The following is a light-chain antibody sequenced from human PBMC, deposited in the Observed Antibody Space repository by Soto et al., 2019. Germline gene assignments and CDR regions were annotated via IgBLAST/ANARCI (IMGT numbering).Light chain of an antibody. CDR2: SNN. J-gene: IGLJ1*01. CDR1: SSNIGSNT. Sequence: SVLTQPPSASGSPGHRVTISCSGSSSNIGSNTVNWYQQLPGTAPKLLIYSNNQRPSGVPARFSGSKSGTSASLAISGLQSEDEADYFCAAWDDSLNGFYVFGTGTKVTVL. CDR3: AAWDDSLNGFYV. V-gene: IGLV1-44*01.